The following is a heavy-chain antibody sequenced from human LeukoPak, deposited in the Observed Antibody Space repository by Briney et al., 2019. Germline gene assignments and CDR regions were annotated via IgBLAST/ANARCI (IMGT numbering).Heavy chain of an antibody. CDR2: ISSSSSYI. V-gene: IGHV3-21*01. Sequence: GGSLRLSCAASGFTFSSCSMNWVRQAAGKGLEWVSSISSSSSYIYYADSVKGRFTISRDNAKNSLYLQMNSLRAEDTAVYYCARDRVATDLFDYWGQGTLVTVSS. CDR3: ARDRVATDLFDY. CDR1: GFTFSSCS. J-gene: IGHJ4*02.